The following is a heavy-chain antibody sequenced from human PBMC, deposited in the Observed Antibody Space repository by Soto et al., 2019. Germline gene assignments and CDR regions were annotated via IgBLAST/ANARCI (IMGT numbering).Heavy chain of an antibody. Sequence: GGALRLSCAAPGFTLRTFSFHWGPPGPGRGLEWVAVISYDGSNTYYADSVKGRFTISRDNSKNTLYLQMNSLRTEDSAVYYCARDSETNGYSYDYFDYWGQGTLVTVS. J-gene: IGHJ4*02. CDR3: ARDSETNGYSYDYFDY. V-gene: IGHV3-30*04. D-gene: IGHD5-18*01. CDR2: ISYDGSNT. CDR1: GFTLRTFS.